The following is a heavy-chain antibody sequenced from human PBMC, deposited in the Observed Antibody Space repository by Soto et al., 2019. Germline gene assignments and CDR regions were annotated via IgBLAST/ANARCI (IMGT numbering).Heavy chain of an antibody. J-gene: IGHJ5*02. CDR3: AHRPGDNWFDP. D-gene: IGHD3-10*01. CDR2: IYWDDDK. V-gene: IGHV2-5*02. CDR1: GFSLRKSGMG. Sequence: QITLKESGPTLVKPTQTLTLTCTFSGFSLRKSGMGVGWIRQPPGQALEWLAIIYWDDDKRYTPSLKNRLTITTDTSKDRVVLTMTNMAPMDTGTYYCAHRPGDNWFDPWGQGTLVTVSS.